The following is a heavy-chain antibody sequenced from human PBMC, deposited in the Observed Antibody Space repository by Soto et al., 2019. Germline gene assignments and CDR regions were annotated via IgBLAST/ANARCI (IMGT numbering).Heavy chain of an antibody. CDR3: AREPAATLYYYGMDV. D-gene: IGHD2-15*01. J-gene: IGHJ6*02. CDR2: MNPNSGNT. CDR1: GYTFTSYD. Sequence: AASVKVSCKASGYTFTSYDINWVRQATGQGLEWMGWMNPNSGNTGYAQKFQGRVTMTRNTSISTAYMELSSLRSEDTAVYYCAREPAATLYYYGMDVWGQGTTVTVSS. V-gene: IGHV1-8*01.